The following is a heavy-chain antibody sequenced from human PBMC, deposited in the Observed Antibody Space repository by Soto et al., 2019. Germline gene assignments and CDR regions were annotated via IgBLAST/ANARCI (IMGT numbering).Heavy chain of an antibody. CDR1: GGTFSSYT. CDR2: IIPILGIA. CDR3: AREAYYYGSGSYYPSVNYWFDP. D-gene: IGHD3-10*01. V-gene: IGHV1-69*04. Sequence: GASVKVSCKASGGTFSSYTISWVRQAPGQGLEWMGRIIPILGIANYAQKFQGRVTITADKSTSTAYMELSSLRSEDTAVYYCAREAYYYGSGSYYPSVNYWFDPWGQGTLVTVSS. J-gene: IGHJ5*02.